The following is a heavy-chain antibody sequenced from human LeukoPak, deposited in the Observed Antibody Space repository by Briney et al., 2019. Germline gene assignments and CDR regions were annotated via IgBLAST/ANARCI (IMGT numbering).Heavy chain of an antibody. CDR2: INPNSGGT. CDR3: ARELVVPSFGVVITNYYYYGMDV. D-gene: IGHD3-3*01. V-gene: IGHV1-2*06. CDR1: GYTFTGYY. Sequence: ASVKVSCKASGYTFTGYYMHWVRQAPGQGLEWVGRINPNSGGTNYAQKLQGRVTMTTDTSTSTAYMELRSLRSDDTAVYYCARELVVPSFGVVITNYYYYGMDVWGQGTTVTVSS. J-gene: IGHJ6*02.